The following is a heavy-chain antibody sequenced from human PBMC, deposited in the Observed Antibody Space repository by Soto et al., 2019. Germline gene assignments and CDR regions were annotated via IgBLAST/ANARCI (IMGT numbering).Heavy chain of an antibody. CDR1: GGSFSGYY. Sequence: SETLSLTCAVYGGSFSGYYWSWIRQPPGKGLEWIGEINHSGSTNYNPSLKSRVTISVDTSKNQFSLKLSSVTAADTAVYYWARGLRGYCSGGSCYSFGYYYYGMDVWGQGTTVTVSS. V-gene: IGHV4-34*01. CDR3: ARGLRGYCSGGSCYSFGYYYYGMDV. J-gene: IGHJ6*02. CDR2: INHSGST. D-gene: IGHD2-15*01.